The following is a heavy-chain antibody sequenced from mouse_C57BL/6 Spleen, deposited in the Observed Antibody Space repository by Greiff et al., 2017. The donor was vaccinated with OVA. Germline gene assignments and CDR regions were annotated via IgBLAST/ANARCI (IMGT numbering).Heavy chain of an antibody. D-gene: IGHD1-1*01. V-gene: IGHV1-78*01. CDR2: IYPRDGST. J-gene: IGHJ4*01. CDR1: GYTFTDHT. CDR3: ARREDYYGSSYYAMDY. Sequence: QVQLKESDAELVKPGASVKISCKVSGYTFTDHTIHWMKQRPEQGLEWIGYIYPRDGSTKYNEKFKGKATLTADKSSSTAYMQLNSLTSEDSAVYFCARREDYYGSSYYAMDYWGQGTSVTVSS.